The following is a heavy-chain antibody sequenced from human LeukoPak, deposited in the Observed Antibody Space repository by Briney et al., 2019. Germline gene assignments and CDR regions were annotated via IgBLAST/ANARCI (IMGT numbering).Heavy chain of an antibody. CDR1: GGSFSGYY. V-gene: IGHV4-34*01. CDR2: INHSGST. CDR3: ARGYYIRYSPRDSYYGMDV. J-gene: IGHJ6*02. D-gene: IGHD3-10*01. Sequence: SETLSLTCAVYGGSFSGYYWSWIRQPPGKGLEWIGEINHSGSTNYNPSLKSRVTISVDTSKNQFSLKLSSVTAADTAVYYCARGYYIRYSPRDSYYGMDVWRQGTTVTVSS.